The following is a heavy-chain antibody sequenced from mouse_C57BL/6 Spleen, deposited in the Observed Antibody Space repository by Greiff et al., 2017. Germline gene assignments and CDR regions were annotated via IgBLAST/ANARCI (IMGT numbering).Heavy chain of an antibody. CDR1: GYTFTSYW. CDR3: ATPLITTVVGAMDY. D-gene: IGHD1-1*01. CDR2: IDPNSGGT. V-gene: IGHV1-72*01. J-gene: IGHJ4*01. Sequence: QVHVKQPGAELVKPGASVKLSCKASGYTFTSYWMHWVKQRPGRGLEWIGRIDPNSGGTKYNEKFKSKATLTVDKPSSTAYMQLSSLTSEDSAVYYCATPLITTVVGAMDYWGQGTSVTVSS.